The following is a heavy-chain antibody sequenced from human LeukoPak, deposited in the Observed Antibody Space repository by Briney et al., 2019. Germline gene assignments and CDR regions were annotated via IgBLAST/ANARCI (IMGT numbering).Heavy chain of an antibody. CDR3: ARHEASIAARNAFDI. CDR2: IYPGDSDT. CDR1: GYSFTSYW. V-gene: IGHV5-51*01. D-gene: IGHD6-6*01. J-gene: IGHJ3*02. Sequence: GASLQISCKGSGYSFTSYWIGWVRQVPGKGLEWMGIIYPGDSDTRYSPSFQGQVTISAAKSISTAYLQWSSLKASDTAMYYCARHEASIAARNAFDIWGQGTMVTVSS.